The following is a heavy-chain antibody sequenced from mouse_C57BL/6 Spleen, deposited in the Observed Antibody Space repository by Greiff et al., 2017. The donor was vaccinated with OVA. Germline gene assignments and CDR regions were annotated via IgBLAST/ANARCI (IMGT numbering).Heavy chain of an antibody. D-gene: IGHD2-4*01. Sequence: EVQLVESGGGLVQPGGSMKLSCAASGFTFSDAWMDWVRQSPEKGLEWVAEIRNKASNHATYYAESVKGRFTISRDDSTSSVYLQMLSFRAEDTCIYSCTRYDYDAWFAYWGQGTLVTVSA. CDR1: GFTFSDAW. CDR3: TRYDYDAWFAY. V-gene: IGHV6-6*01. CDR2: IRNKASNHAT. J-gene: IGHJ3*01.